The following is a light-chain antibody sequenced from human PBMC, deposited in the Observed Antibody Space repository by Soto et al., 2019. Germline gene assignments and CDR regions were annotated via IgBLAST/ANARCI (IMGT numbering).Light chain of an antibody. CDR2: DDS. J-gene: IGLJ2*01. CDR3: QVWDTTTTHRV. V-gene: IGLV3-21*02. CDR1: NIESKS. Sequence: SYELTQPPSVSLAPGQTARITCGGNNIESKSVHWYQQKPGQAPVLVVYDDSDRPSGIPERFSGSSCGNTATLTSIRVESGDEADYFCQVWDTTTTHRVFGGGTKVTVL.